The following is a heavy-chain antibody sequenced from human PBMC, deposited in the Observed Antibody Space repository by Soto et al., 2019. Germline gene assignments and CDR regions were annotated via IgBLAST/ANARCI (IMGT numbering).Heavy chain of an antibody. CDR1: GYTFTSYD. J-gene: IGHJ5*02. Sequence: VASVKVSCKASGYTFTSYDINWVRQATGQGLEWMGWMNPNSGNTGYAQKFQGRVTMTRNTSISTAYMELSSLRSEDTAVYYCARGTAMVMWDWFEPWGQGTLVTVSS. V-gene: IGHV1-8*01. D-gene: IGHD5-18*01. CDR3: ARGTAMVMWDWFEP. CDR2: MNPNSGNT.